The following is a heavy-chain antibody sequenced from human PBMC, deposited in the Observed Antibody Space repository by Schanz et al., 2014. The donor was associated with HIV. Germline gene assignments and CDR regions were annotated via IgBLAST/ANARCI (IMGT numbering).Heavy chain of an antibody. V-gene: IGHV3-30*03. CDR2: ISYDGSNK. J-gene: IGHJ6*02. CDR1: GFIFANHV. CDR3: ARVATWDYYGMDV. Sequence: QVQLVESGGGVVQSGTSLRLSCTASGFIFANHVMHWVRQAPGKGLEWVAVISYDGSNKYYTDSVKGRFVISRDNSNNTLYLQMSSLRAEDTAVYYCARVATWDYYGMDVWGQGTTVTVSS.